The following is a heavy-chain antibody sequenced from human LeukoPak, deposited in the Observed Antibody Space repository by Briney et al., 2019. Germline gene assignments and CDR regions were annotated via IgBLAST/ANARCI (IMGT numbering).Heavy chain of an antibody. J-gene: IGHJ4*02. CDR3: AKDAVDTAMGSFDY. V-gene: IGHV3-53*05. CDR2: IYSGGST. CDR1: GFTVSSNY. Sequence: GGSLRLSCAASGFTVSSNYMSWVRQAPGKGLEWVSVIYSGGSTYYADSVKGRFTISRDNSKNTLYLQMNSLRAEDTAVYYCAKDAVDTAMGSFDYWGQGTLVTVSS. D-gene: IGHD5-18*01.